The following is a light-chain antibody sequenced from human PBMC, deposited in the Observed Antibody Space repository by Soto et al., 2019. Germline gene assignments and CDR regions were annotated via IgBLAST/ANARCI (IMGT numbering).Light chain of an antibody. CDR3: SSYSSSVTLV. CDR1: TSDIGVYNY. V-gene: IGLV2-14*03. Sequence: QSALPQPASVSGSPGQSITISCTGTTSDIGVYNYVSWYQQHPGKAPKLMIYDVTYRPSGVSNRFSGSKSGNTASLTISGLEAEEEADYFCSSYSSSVTLVFGGGTRLTVL. J-gene: IGLJ2*01. CDR2: DVT.